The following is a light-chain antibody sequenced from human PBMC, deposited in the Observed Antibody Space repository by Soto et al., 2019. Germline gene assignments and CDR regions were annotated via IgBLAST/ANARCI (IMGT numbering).Light chain of an antibody. CDR3: SSYTSSSTRV. CDR2: EVS. J-gene: IGLJ1*01. V-gene: IGLV2-14*01. Sequence: QPALTQPASVSGSPGQSITISCTGTSSDVGGYNYVSWYQQHPGKAPKLMIYEVSNRPSGVSNRFSGSKSGNTASLTISGLQAQDEAAYYRSSYTSSSTRVFGTGTKVAVL. CDR1: SSDVGGYNY.